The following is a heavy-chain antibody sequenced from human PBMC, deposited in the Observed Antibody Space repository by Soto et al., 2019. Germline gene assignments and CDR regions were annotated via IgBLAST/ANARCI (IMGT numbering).Heavy chain of an antibody. CDR2: VNPIVSMS. Sequence: GASVKVSCKASGDTFSFYTINWVRQAPGLGLEWMGRVNPIVSMSNYAQKFQGRVTITADKSTNTPYMQLSSLRSEDTAIYYCAASYGSGYRAFDYWGQGALVTVSS. CDR1: GDTFSFYT. J-gene: IGHJ4*02. D-gene: IGHD3-10*01. V-gene: IGHV1-69*02. CDR3: AASYGSGYRAFDY.